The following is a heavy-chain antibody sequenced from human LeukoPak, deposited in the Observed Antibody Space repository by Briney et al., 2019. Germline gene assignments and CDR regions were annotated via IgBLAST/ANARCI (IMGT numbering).Heavy chain of an antibody. D-gene: IGHD1-7*01. CDR1: GFTFSSYG. J-gene: IGHJ6*03. Sequence: GGSLRLSCAASGFTFSSYGMHWVRQAPGKGLEWVAFIRYDGSNKYYADSVKGRFTISRDNSKNTLYLQMNSLRAEDTAVYYCAKMSGSWNYQHYYYYMDVWGKGTTVTVSS. V-gene: IGHV3-30*02. CDR2: IRYDGSNK. CDR3: AKMSGSWNYQHYYYYMDV.